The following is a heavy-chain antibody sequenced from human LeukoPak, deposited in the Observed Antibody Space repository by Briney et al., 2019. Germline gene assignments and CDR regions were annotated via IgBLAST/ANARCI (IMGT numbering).Heavy chain of an antibody. CDR2: IKSDGSST. D-gene: IGHD2-2*01. CDR1: GFTFSDYW. Sequence: PGGSLRLSCAASGFTFSDYWMHWVRQAPGKGLVWVSRIKSDGSSTSYADSVKGRFTITRDSAKNTLYLQMNSLRAEDTAVYYCARDRCSSTSCYASKMDVWGKGTTVTVSS. J-gene: IGHJ6*04. V-gene: IGHV3-74*01. CDR3: ARDRCSSTSCYASKMDV.